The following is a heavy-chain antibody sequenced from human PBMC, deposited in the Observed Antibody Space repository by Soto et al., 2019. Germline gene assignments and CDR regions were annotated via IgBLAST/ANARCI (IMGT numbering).Heavy chain of an antibody. D-gene: IGHD2-2*01. CDR3: AKGPAIVLVPAAMNYYYGMDV. J-gene: IGHJ6*02. CDR2: ISYDGSNK. Sequence: QVQLVESGGGVVQPGRSLRLSCAASGFTFSSYGMHWVRQAPGKGLEWVAVISYDGSNKYYADSVKGRFTISRDNSKTTLYLQMNSLRAEDMAVYYCAKGPAIVLVPAAMNYYYGMDVWGQGTTVTVSS. CDR1: GFTFSSYG. V-gene: IGHV3-30*18.